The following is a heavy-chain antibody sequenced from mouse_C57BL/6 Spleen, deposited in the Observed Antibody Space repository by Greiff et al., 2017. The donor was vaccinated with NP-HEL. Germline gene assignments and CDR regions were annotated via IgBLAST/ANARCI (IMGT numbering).Heavy chain of an antibody. D-gene: IGHD1-1*01. CDR3: ERVRYGSTYFDY. V-gene: IGHV1-78*01. CDR1: GYTFTDHT. CDR2: IYPRDGST. J-gene: IGHJ2*01. Sequence: QVQLQQSDAELVKPGTSVKISCKASGYTFTDHTIHWMKQRPEQGLEWIGYIYPRDGSTKYNEKFKGKATLTADKSSSTAYMQLTSLTSEDSAVYFYERVRYGSTYFDYWGQGTTLTVSS.